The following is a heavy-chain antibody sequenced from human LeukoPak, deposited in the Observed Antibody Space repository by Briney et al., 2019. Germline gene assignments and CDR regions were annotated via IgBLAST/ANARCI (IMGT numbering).Heavy chain of an antibody. Sequence: SETLSLTCAVYGGSFSGYYWSWIRQPPGKGLEWIGEINHSGSTNYNPSLKSRVTISVDTSKNQFPLKLSSVTAADTAVYYCARHDYGDYVSPYYFDYWGQGTLVTVSS. J-gene: IGHJ4*02. D-gene: IGHD4-17*01. CDR2: INHSGST. CDR1: GGSFSGYY. V-gene: IGHV4-34*01. CDR3: ARHDYGDYVSPYYFDY.